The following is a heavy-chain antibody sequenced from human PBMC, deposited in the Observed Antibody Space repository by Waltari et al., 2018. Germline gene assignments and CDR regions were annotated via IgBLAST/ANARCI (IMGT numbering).Heavy chain of an antibody. J-gene: IGHJ4*02. Sequence: EVHLAESGGGVVQPGGSLRLSCTGSGFWFGDYWMPWVRQAPGKGLEGVSRINVDGGYISYGDSVKGRFTISRDNAKNTVFLQLNSLRADDTAVYFCARKAGSGYPYGPFYYDNWGQGTLVTVSS. CDR1: GFWFGDYW. CDR2: INVDGGYI. CDR3: ARKAGSGYPYGPFYYDN. V-gene: IGHV3-74*01. D-gene: IGHD5-12*01.